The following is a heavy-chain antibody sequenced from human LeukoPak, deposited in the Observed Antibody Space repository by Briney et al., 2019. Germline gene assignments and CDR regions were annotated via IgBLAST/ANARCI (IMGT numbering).Heavy chain of an antibody. Sequence: PGGSLRLSCAASGFTFSSYGMHWVRQAPGKGLEWVALISYDGSNKYYVDSVKGRFTISRDNSKNTLYLQMNSLRAEDTAVYYCAKVADHPDYFDYWGQGTLVTVSS. D-gene: IGHD6-19*01. J-gene: IGHJ4*02. CDR3: AKVADHPDYFDY. V-gene: IGHV3-30*18. CDR2: ISYDGSNK. CDR1: GFTFSSYG.